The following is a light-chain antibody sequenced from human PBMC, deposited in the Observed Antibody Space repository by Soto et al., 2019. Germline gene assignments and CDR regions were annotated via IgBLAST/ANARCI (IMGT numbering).Light chain of an antibody. CDR3: QQYNSYSP. V-gene: IGKV1-5*01. CDR2: DAS. J-gene: IGKJ1*01. Sequence: NTMNQSPSTLSATVGDRVTITCRASQSISSWLAWYQQKPGKAPKLLIYDASSLESGVPSRFSGSGSGTEFTLTISSLQPDDFATYYCQQYNSYSPFGQGTKV. CDR1: QSISSW.